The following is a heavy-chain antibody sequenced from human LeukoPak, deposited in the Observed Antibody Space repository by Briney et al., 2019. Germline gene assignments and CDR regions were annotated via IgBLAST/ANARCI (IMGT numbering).Heavy chain of an antibody. J-gene: IGHJ4*02. D-gene: IGHD3-10*01. CDR2: ISSSGDTI. CDR1: GFTFSDFS. V-gene: IGHV3-48*04. Sequence: GGSLRLSCAASGFTFSDFSMNWVRQAPGKGLEGVSYISSSGDTIYYADSVKGRFTVSRDNAKNSLYLQMDSLRAEDTAVYYCAGGSDLGFWGQGTLVTVSS. CDR3: AGGSDLGF.